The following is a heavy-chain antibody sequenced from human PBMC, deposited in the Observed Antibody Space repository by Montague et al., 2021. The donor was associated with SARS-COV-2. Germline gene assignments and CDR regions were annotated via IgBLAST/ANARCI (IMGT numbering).Heavy chain of an antibody. V-gene: IGHV4-38-2*02. J-gene: IGHJ6*02. D-gene: IGHD4-11*01. CDR1: GYSISSGYY. Sequence: SETLSLTCTVSGYSISSGYYWGWIRQPPGKGLEWIGSIYHSGSTYYNPSLKSRVTISADTSKNQFSLKPSSVTAADTAVYYCAVNSNYYYYYGMDVWGQGTTVTVSS. CDR2: IYHSGST. CDR3: AVNSNYYYYYGMDV.